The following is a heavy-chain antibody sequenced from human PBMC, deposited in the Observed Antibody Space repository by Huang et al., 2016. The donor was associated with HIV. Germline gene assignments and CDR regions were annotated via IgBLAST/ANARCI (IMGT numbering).Heavy chain of an antibody. D-gene: IGHD2-15*01. J-gene: IGHJ4*02. CDR1: GGSISTHY. Sequence: VQLQESGPGLVKPSETLSLTCTVSGGSISTHYWRWFRQPPGNGLEWIGRIYVSGSRNYNPSLNSRVSMSLDTSKNQLSLKLTSVTAADTAVYYCARNDMDGYYPFDYWGQGTLVAVSS. V-gene: IGHV4-59*11. CDR2: IYVSGSR. CDR3: ARNDMDGYYPFDY.